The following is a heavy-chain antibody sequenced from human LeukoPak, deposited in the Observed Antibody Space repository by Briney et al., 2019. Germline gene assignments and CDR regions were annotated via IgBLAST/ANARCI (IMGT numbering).Heavy chain of an antibody. CDR2: IYHSGST. D-gene: IGHD2-21*01. CDR1: GYSISSGYY. J-gene: IGHJ4*02. V-gene: IGHV4-38-2*02. CDR3: ARRVGVALDY. Sequence: SETLSLTCTVSGYSISSGYYWGWIRQPPGKGLEWIGSIYHSGSTYYNPSLKSRVTISVDTSKNQFPLKLSSVTAADTAVYYCARRVGVALDYWGQGTLVTVSS.